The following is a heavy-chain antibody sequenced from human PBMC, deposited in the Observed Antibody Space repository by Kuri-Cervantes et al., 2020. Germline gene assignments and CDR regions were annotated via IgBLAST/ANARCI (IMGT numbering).Heavy chain of an antibody. Sequence: GESLKISCAASGFSLNTYAMHWVRQAPGKGLEWVAVISYDGSNKYYADSVKGRFTISRDNSKNTLYLQMNSLRAEDTAVYYCAREVEMATITCDYWGQGTLVTVSS. CDR2: ISYDGSNK. V-gene: IGHV3-30-3*01. D-gene: IGHD5-24*01. J-gene: IGHJ4*02. CDR1: GFSLNTYA. CDR3: AREVEMATITCDY.